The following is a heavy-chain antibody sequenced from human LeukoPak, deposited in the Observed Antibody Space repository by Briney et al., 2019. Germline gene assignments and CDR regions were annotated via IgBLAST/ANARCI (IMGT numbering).Heavy chain of an antibody. J-gene: IGHJ3*02. CDR3: ARRRKRNPMSKDAFDI. D-gene: IGHD1-14*01. CDR2: IYHSGST. Sequence: PSETLSLTCAVSGYSISSGYYWGWIRQPPGKGLEWIGSIYHSGSTYYNPSLKSRVTISVDPSKNQFSLKLSSVTAADTAVYYCARRRKRNPMSKDAFDIWGQGTMVTVSS. V-gene: IGHV4-38-2*01. CDR1: GYSISSGYY.